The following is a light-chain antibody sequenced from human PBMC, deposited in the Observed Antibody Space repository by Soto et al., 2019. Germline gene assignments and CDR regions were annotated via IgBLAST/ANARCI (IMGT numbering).Light chain of an antibody. Sequence: DNKMTQSPSSLSASVGNRVTIACLASQSISTYLNWYQKKPGKAPNLLIYDASRLQSGVPSRFSGSGGGTDFTLSISSVQPEDFATYFCQQSYMDPITFGQGTRLEIK. CDR2: DAS. V-gene: IGKV1-39*01. J-gene: IGKJ5*01. CDR3: QQSYMDPIT. CDR1: QSISTY.